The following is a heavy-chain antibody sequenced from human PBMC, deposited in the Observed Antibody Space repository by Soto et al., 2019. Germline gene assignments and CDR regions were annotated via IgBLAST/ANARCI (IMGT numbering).Heavy chain of an antibody. D-gene: IGHD5-12*01. V-gene: IGHV1-46*01. CDR1: GYTFTSYY. J-gene: IGHJ6*02. Sequence: ASVKVSCKASGYTFTSYYMHWVRQAPGQGLEWMGIINPSGGSTSYAQKFQGRVTMTGDTSTSTVYVELSSLRSEDTAVYYCARDSPDIVATIGRYYYYGMDVWGQGTTVTVSS. CDR3: ARDSPDIVATIGRYYYYGMDV. CDR2: INPSGGST.